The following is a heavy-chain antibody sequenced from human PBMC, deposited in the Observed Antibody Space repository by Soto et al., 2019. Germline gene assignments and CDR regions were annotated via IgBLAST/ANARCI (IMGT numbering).Heavy chain of an antibody. CDR3: AKGTTATGVSSWDYYYYYYMDV. CDR1: GFTFSSYW. CDR2: INSDGSST. J-gene: IGHJ6*03. D-gene: IGHD4-4*01. V-gene: IGHV3-74*01. Sequence: GGSLRLSCAASGFTFSSYWMHWVRQAPGKGLVWVSRINSDGSSTSYADSVKGRFTISRDNAKNTLYLQMNSLRAEDTAVYYCAKGTTATGVSSWDYYYYYYMDVWGKGTTVTVSS.